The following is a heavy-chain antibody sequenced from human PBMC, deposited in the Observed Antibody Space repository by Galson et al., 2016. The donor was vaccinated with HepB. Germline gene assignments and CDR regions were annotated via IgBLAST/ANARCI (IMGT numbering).Heavy chain of an antibody. CDR3: ARMNDVSGSYYKSLDV. CDR1: GYSFTSYW. CDR2: IDTSDSYT. D-gene: IGHD3-10*01. J-gene: IGHJ6*02. V-gene: IGHV5-10-1*01. Sequence: QSGADVKKPGESLRISCKGSGYSFTSYWISWVRQMPGKGLEWMGMIDTSDSYTNYSPSFQGHVTISLDKSISAAYLQWTSLKASDTAMYYCARMNDVSGSYYKSLDVWGQGTTVTVSS.